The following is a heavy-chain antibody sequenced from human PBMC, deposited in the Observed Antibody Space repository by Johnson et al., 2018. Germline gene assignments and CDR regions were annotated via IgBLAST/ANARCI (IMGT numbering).Heavy chain of an antibody. CDR3: AGDYGNTGAFEI. CDR2: ISSSSSSI. J-gene: IGHJ3*02. Sequence: EVQLVQSGGGLVQPGGSLRLSCAASGFTFSSYSINWVRQAPAKGLEWVSYISSSSSSIYYADSVQGRFTISRNNAKNSLYLKMNNRRDEGTAGYYLAGDYGNTGAFEIGGQGTVVAVSS. D-gene: IGHD4-11*01. V-gene: IGHV3-48*02. CDR1: GFTFSSYS.